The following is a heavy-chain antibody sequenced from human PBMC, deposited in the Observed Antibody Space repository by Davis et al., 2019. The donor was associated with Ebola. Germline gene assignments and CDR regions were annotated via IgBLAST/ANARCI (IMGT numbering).Heavy chain of an antibody. D-gene: IGHD5-24*01. CDR3: ARGFREMATIHDY. Sequence: PSETLSLTCAVSGGSFSGYYWSWIRQPPGKGLEWIGEINHSGSTNYNPSLKSRVTISVDTSKNQFSLKLSSVTAADTAVYYCARGFREMATIHDYWGQGTLVTVSS. CDR1: GGSFSGYY. J-gene: IGHJ4*02. CDR2: INHSGST. V-gene: IGHV4-34*01.